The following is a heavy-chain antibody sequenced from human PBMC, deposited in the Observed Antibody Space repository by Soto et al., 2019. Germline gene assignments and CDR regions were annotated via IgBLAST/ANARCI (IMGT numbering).Heavy chain of an antibody. Sequence: GASVKVSCKASGFTFTSSAVQWVRQARGQRLEWIGWIVVGCGNTNYAQKFQERVTITRDMSTSTAYMELSSLRSEDTAVYYCAADRDPYYYDSSAVNLGGWFDPWGQGTLVTVSS. J-gene: IGHJ5*02. V-gene: IGHV1-58*01. CDR2: IVVGCGNT. CDR3: AADRDPYYYDSSAVNLGGWFDP. CDR1: GFTFTSSA. D-gene: IGHD3-22*01.